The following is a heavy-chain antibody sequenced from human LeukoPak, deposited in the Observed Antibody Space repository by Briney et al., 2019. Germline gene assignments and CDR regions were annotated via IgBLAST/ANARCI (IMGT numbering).Heavy chain of an antibody. J-gene: IGHJ4*02. D-gene: IGHD6-13*01. CDR2: IYPDGRT. CDR3: ARDRDVYSSRWNRNFAY. V-gene: IGHV3-53*01. Sequence: PGGSLRLSCAASGSYMTWVRQAPGKWLEWVSLIYPDGRTYYTDSVKGRFTISRDNSKNTLYLQMNSLRAEDTAVYYCARDRDVYSSRWNRNFAYWGQGTLVTVSA. CDR1: GSY.